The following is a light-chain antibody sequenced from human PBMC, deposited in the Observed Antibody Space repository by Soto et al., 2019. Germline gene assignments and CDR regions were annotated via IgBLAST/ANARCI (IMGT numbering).Light chain of an antibody. Sequence: DIQMTQSPSTLSASEGDRVTISCRASQSVSIWLAWYQQKPGRAPKLLIYNSSILESGVPSRFSGSGSGTEFTLTISSLQPDDFATYYCQQSNTSPWTFGQGTKVDIK. CDR2: NSS. J-gene: IGKJ1*01. V-gene: IGKV1-5*03. CDR3: QQSNTSPWT. CDR1: QSVSIW.